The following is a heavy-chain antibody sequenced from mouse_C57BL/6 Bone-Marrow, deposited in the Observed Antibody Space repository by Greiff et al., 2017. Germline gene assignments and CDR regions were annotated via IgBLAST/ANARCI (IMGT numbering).Heavy chain of an antibody. CDR1: GFTFSSYA. J-gene: IGHJ1*03. CDR2: ISSGGDYI. Sequence: EVKLVESGEGLVKPGGSLKLSCAASGFTFSSYAMSWVRQTPEKRLEWVAYISSGGDYIYYADTVKGRFTISRYNARNTLYLQMSSLKSEDTAMYYCTRAPNWYFDVWGTGTTVTVSS. V-gene: IGHV5-9-1*02. CDR3: TRAPNWYFDV.